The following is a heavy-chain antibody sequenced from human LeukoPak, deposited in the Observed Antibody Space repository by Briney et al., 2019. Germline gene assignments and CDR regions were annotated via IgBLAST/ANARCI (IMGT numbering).Heavy chain of an antibody. J-gene: IGHJ4*02. CDR2: INHSGST. V-gene: IGHV4-34*01. CDR3: ARYNLRWTFDY. D-gene: IGHD4-23*01. CDR1: GGSFSGYY. Sequence: LETLSLTCAVYGGSFSGYYWSWIRQPPGKGLEWIGEINHSGSTNYNPSLKSRVTISVDTSKNQFSLKLSSVTAADTAVYYCARYNLRWTFDYWGQGTLVTVSS.